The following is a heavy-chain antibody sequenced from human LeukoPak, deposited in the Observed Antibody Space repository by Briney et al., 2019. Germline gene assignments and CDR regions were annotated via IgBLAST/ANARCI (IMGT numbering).Heavy chain of an antibody. CDR1: GFTFISYS. V-gene: IGHV3-21*01. CDR3: ASSHSGSYYIDY. Sequence: GGSLRLSCAASGFTFISYSMNWVRQAPGKGLEWVSFISSSSSYIYYADSVKGRFTISRDNPKNSLYLQMNSLRAEDTAVYYCASSHSGSYYIDYWGQGTLVTVSS. CDR2: ISSSSSYI. J-gene: IGHJ4*02. D-gene: IGHD1-26*01.